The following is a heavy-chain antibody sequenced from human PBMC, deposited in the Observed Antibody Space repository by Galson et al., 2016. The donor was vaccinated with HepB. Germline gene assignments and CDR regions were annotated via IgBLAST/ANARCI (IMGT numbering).Heavy chain of an antibody. CDR2: TGANGST. CDR1: GFNVNSG. V-gene: IGHV1-18*01. Sequence: SVKVSCKASGFNVNSGLTWVRQAPAQGLEWMGGTGANGSTNFAFKVQVRIPMTTDTSTNTAYMELYRLTSDDTAVYYCWRHLDYGSGWYLGYWGQGTLVTVSS. D-gene: IGHD6-19*01. J-gene: IGHJ4*02. CDR3: WRHLDYGSGWYLGY.